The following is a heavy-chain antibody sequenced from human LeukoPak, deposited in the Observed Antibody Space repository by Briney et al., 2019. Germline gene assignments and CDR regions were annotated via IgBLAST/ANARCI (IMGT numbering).Heavy chain of an antibody. CDR2: INPNSGGT. Sequence: ASVKVSCKASGYTFTGYHMHWVRQAPGQGLEWMGWINPNSGGTNYAQKFQGRVTMTRDTSISTAYMELSRLRSDDTAVYYCARRGSYETDYYYYYMDVWGKGTTVTVSS. D-gene: IGHD1-26*01. CDR3: ARRGSYETDYYYYYMDV. J-gene: IGHJ6*03. V-gene: IGHV1-2*02. CDR1: GYTFTGYH.